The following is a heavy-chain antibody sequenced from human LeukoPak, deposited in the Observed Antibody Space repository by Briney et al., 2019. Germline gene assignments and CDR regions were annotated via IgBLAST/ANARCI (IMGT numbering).Heavy chain of an antibody. V-gene: IGHV3-23*01. CDR1: GFTFSSYA. J-gene: IGHJ4*02. Sequence: GGSLRLSCAASGFTFSSYAMSWVRQAPGKGLEWVSAISNSGGSAYYADSVKGRFAISRDNPKNTLYLQMNSLRAEDTAVYYCAKGLTYNSGSRGYFDYWGQGTLVTVSS. D-gene: IGHD6-19*01. CDR3: AKGLTYNSGSRGYFDY. CDR2: ISNSGGSA.